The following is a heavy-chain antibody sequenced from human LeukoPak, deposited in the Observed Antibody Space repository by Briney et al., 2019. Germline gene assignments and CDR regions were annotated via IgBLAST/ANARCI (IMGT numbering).Heavy chain of an antibody. D-gene: IGHD3-3*01. CDR2: ISYDGSNK. J-gene: IGHJ4*02. V-gene: IGHV3-30*03. CDR3: ARDRGFLEWLPNDL. CDR1: GFTFSSYG. Sequence: QAGGSLRLSCAASGFTFSSYGMHWVRQAPGKGLEWVAVISYDGSNKYYADSVKGRFTISRDNSKNTLYLQMNSLRAEDTAVYYCARDRGFLEWLPNDLWGQGTLVTVSS.